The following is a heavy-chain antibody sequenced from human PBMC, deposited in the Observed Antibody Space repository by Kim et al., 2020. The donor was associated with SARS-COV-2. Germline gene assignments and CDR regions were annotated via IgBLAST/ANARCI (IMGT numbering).Heavy chain of an antibody. CDR2: IKQDGSEK. V-gene: IGHV3-7*01. D-gene: IGHD3-9*01. Sequence: GGSLRLSCAASGFTFSSYWMSWVRQAPGKGLEWVANIKQDGSEKYYVDSVKGRFTISRDNAKNSLYLQMNSLRAEDTAVYYCAREDRYYDILTGYLEEFDYWGQGTLVTVSS. J-gene: IGHJ4*02. CDR1: GFTFSSYW. CDR3: AREDRYYDILTGYLEEFDY.